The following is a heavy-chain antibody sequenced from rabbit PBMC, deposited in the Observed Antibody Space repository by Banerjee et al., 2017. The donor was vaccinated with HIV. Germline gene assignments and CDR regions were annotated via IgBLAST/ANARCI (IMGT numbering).Heavy chain of an antibody. V-gene: IGHV1S47*01. D-gene: IGHD7-1*01. J-gene: IGHJ4*01. CDR2: ITYGGSA. CDR1: GFDFSSYG. Sequence: QEQLVESGGGLVQPGGSLKLSCKASGFDFSSYGVSWVRQAPGKGLEWIGYITYGGSAYYASWVKGRFTISRDNTQNTVSLQLNSLTAADTATYFCARDLTGVTGWNFNLWGPGTLVTVS. CDR3: ARDLTGVTGWNFNL.